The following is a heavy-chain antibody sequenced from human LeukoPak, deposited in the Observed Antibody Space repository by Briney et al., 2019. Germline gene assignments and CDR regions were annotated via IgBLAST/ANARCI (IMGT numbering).Heavy chain of an antibody. D-gene: IGHD1-26*01. J-gene: IGHJ3*02. V-gene: IGHV3-33*01. Sequence: GGSLRLSCAASGFTFSSYGMHWVRQAPGKGLEWVAVIRYDGSNKYYADSVKGRFTISRDNSKNTLYLQMNSLRAEDTAVYYCARYSGSYYDDAFDIWGQGTMVTVSS. CDR2: IRYDGSNK. CDR1: GFTFSSYG. CDR3: ARYSGSYYDDAFDI.